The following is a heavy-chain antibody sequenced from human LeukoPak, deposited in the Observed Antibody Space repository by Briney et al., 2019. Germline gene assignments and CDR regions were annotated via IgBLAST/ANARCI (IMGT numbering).Heavy chain of an antibody. Sequence: PSETLSLTCAVYGGSFSGYYWSWIRQPPGKGLEWIGEINHSGSTNCNPSLKSRVTISVDTSKNQFSLKLSSVTAADTAVYYCARGRCSSTSCYGPMGRRYGMDVWGQGTTVTVSS. CDR2: INHSGST. J-gene: IGHJ6*02. V-gene: IGHV4-34*01. D-gene: IGHD2-2*01. CDR3: ARGRCSSTSCYGPMGRRYGMDV. CDR1: GGSFSGYY.